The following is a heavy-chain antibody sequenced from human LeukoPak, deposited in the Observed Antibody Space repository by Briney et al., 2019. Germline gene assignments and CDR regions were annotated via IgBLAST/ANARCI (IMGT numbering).Heavy chain of an antibody. CDR1: GGSFSGYY. Sequence: ETLSLTCAVYGGSFSGYYWSWVRQAPGKGLEWVSVIYSGGSAYYADSVKGRFTISRDNSKNTLYLQMNSLRAEDTAVYYCARDLGRRFDYWGQGTLVTVSS. V-gene: IGHV3-53*01. CDR2: IYSGGSA. CDR3: ARDLGRRFDY. J-gene: IGHJ4*02.